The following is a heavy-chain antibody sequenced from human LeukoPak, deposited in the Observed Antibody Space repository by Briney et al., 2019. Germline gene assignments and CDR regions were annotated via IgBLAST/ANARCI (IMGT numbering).Heavy chain of an antibody. V-gene: IGHV3-64D*09. CDR1: GFTFSSYA. Sequence: PGGSLRLSCSASGFTFSSYAMHWVRQAPGKGLEYVSAISSNGGSTYYADSVKGRFTISRDNSKNTLYLQMSSLRAEDTAVYYCVKSLLEWSLPAYNWFDPWGQGTLVTVSS. CDR2: ISSNGGST. D-gene: IGHD3-3*01. J-gene: IGHJ5*02. CDR3: VKSLLEWSLPAYNWFDP.